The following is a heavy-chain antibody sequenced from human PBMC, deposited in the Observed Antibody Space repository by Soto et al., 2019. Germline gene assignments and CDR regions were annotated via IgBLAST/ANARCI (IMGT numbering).Heavy chain of an antibody. J-gene: IGHJ4*02. CDR1: GYTLTELS. V-gene: IGHV1-24*01. Sequence: AASAKVSCKVSGYTLTELSMHWVRQAPGKGLEWRGGFDPEDGETIYAQKFQGRVTMTEDTSTDTAYMELSSLGSEDTAVYYCATAWAVTTGPLYWGQGTLVTVSS. CDR2: FDPEDGET. D-gene: IGHD3-9*01. CDR3: ATAWAVTTGPLY.